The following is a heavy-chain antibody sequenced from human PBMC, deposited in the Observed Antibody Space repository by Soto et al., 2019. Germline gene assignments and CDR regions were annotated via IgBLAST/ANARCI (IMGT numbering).Heavy chain of an antibody. CDR3: GRGRSGQIVIFY. V-gene: IGHV1-2*02. J-gene: IGHJ4*02. CDR2: IGPESGAT. Sequence: GALLKVYWKTVGYTFSCHYIHWVRQAPQQGPEWMGEIGPESGATRYAQKFRGRVTMTMDTSITTVYMELKNLSPDDTAVYYCGRGRSGQIVIFYWGQGTPVTVSS. CDR1: GYTFSCHY. D-gene: IGHD1-26*01.